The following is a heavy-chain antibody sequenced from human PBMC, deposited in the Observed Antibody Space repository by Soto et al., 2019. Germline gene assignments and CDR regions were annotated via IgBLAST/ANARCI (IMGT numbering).Heavy chain of an antibody. CDR1: GFTFSSYW. J-gene: IGHJ4*02. CDR3: ARDCSSTSCTQPFDY. Sequence: PGGSLRLSCAASGFTFSSYWMTWVRQAPGKGLEWVANIKQDGSEKYYVDSVKGRFTISRDNAKNSVYLQINSLRAEDTAVYYCARDCSSTSCTQPFDYWGQGTLVTVSS. V-gene: IGHV3-7*01. CDR2: IKQDGSEK. D-gene: IGHD2-2*01.